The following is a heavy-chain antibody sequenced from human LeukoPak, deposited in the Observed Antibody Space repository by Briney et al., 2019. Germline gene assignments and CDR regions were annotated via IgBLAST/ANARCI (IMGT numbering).Heavy chain of an antibody. CDR1: GGTFSSYA. CDR3: AEDGYNTVGAFDI. J-gene: IGHJ3*02. V-gene: IGHV1-69*05. CDR2: IIPIFGTA. D-gene: IGHD5-24*01. Sequence: SVKVSCKASGGTFSSYAISWVRQAPGQGLEWMGRIIPIFGTANYAQKFQGRVTITTDESTSTAYMALSSLRSEDTAVYYCAEDGYNTVGAFDIWGQGTMVTVSS.